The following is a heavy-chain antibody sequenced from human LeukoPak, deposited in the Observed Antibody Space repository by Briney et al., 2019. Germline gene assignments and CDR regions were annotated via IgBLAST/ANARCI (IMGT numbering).Heavy chain of an antibody. D-gene: IGHD2-2*01. CDR2: IKGDGSST. J-gene: IGHJ4*02. Sequence: GGSLRLSCAASGFTFTTYWMHWVRQVPGKGLVWVARIKGDGSSTRHADSMKGRFTISRDNAKNTLYLQMNSLRDEDTAVYYCVREGLECSGSSCQRAAFDYWGQGTLVTVSS. CDR3: VREGLECSGSSCQRAAFDY. CDR1: GFTFTTYW. V-gene: IGHV3-74*01.